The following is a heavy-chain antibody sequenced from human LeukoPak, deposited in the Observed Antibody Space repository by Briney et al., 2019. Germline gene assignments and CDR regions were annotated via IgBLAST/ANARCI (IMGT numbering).Heavy chain of an antibody. CDR3: VRYCSGGSCYPFDY. D-gene: IGHD2-15*01. CDR2: ISSGSSTI. CDR1: GFTFSTYS. J-gene: IGHJ4*02. V-gene: IGHV3-48*01. Sequence: GGSLRLSCAASGFTFSTYSMNWVRQAPGKGLEWVSYISSGSSTIYYADSVKGRFTISRDNSKNTLYLQMNSLRAEDTAVYYCVRYCSGGSCYPFDYWGQGTLVTVSS.